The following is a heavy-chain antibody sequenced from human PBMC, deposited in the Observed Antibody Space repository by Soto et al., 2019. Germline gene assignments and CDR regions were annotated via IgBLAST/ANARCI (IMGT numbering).Heavy chain of an antibody. CDR1: GFTFSSYA. Sequence: GGSLRLFCAASGFTFSSYAMTWVRQAPGKGLEWVSTITSGVSTSYADSVKGRFTISRDNSKNTLYLQMNSLRADDTAVYYCAKVRWSSSAYFDYWGQGTLVTVSS. CDR2: ITSGVST. D-gene: IGHD6-6*01. V-gene: IGHV3-23*01. J-gene: IGHJ4*02. CDR3: AKVRWSSSAYFDY.